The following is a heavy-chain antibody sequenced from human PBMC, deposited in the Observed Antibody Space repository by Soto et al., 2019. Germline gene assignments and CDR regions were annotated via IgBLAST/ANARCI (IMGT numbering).Heavy chain of an antibody. CDR2: ISAYNGNT. D-gene: IGHD6-19*01. Sequence: QVPLVQSGAEVKKPGASVKVSCKASGYTFTSYGISWVRQAPGQGLEWMGWISAYNGNTNYAQKLQGRVTMTTDTPTSTAYMELRSLRSDDTAVYYCARDPRTAGYSSGWYYFDYWGQGTLVTVSS. J-gene: IGHJ4*02. CDR1: GYTFTSYG. CDR3: ARDPRTAGYSSGWYYFDY. V-gene: IGHV1-18*01.